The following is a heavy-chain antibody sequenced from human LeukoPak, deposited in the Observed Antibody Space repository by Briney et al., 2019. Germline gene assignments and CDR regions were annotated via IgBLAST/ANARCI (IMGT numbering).Heavy chain of an antibody. D-gene: IGHD3-22*01. CDR2: INDYTGDS. Sequence: SETLSLTCTVFGGSFTDYFWTWIRHSPGKGLEWIGEINDYTGDSKYNPSLNSRVSISLEKSKNQLSLELRSVTAADTAVYYCARVGVDYYDSSGSGGDFDYWGQGTLVTVSS. CDR3: ARVGVDYYDSSGSGGDFDY. J-gene: IGHJ4*02. CDR1: GGSFTDYF. V-gene: IGHV4-34*01.